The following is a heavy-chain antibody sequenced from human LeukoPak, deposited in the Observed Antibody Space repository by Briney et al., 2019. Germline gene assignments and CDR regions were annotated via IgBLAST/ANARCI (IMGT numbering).Heavy chain of an antibody. D-gene: IGHD4-17*01. CDR1: GFTFSSYG. CDR3: AKDSTVTLDY. J-gene: IGHJ4*02. V-gene: IGHV3-30*18. Sequence: GGSLRLSCVASGFTFSSYGMHWVRQAPGKGLEWVAVISYDGSNKYYADSVKGRFTISRDNSKNTLYLQMNSLRAEDTAVYYCAKDSTVTLDYWGQGTLVTVSS. CDR2: ISYDGSNK.